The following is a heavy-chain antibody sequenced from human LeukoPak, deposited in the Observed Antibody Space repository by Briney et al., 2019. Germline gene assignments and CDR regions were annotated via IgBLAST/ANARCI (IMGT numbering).Heavy chain of an antibody. Sequence: SETLSLTCAVYGGSFSGYYWSWIRQPPGKGLEWIGEINHSGSTNYNPSLKSRVTISVDTSKNQFSLKLGSVTAADTAVYYCARGYSYGPRMDVWGKGTTVTVSS. CDR1: GGSFSGYY. D-gene: IGHD5-18*01. CDR2: INHSGST. V-gene: IGHV4-34*01. CDR3: ARGYSYGPRMDV. J-gene: IGHJ6*04.